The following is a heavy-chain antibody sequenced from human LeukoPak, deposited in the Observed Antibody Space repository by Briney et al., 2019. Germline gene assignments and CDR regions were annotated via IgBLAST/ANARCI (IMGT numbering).Heavy chain of an antibody. V-gene: IGHV3-30*18. CDR3: AKDLSPLVWFVSGSDAFDI. Sequence: GGSLRLSCAASRFTFSTYGMYWVRQAPGKGLEWVAVTSYDGSNKYYADSVKGRFTISRDNSKNTLYLQMNSLRVEDTAVYYCAKDLSPLVWFVSGSDAFDIWGQGTMVTVSS. J-gene: IGHJ3*02. CDR2: TSYDGSNK. D-gene: IGHD3-10*01. CDR1: RFTFSTYG.